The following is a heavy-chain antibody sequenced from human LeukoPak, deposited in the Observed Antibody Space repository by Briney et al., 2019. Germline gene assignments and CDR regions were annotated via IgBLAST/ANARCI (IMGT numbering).Heavy chain of an antibody. J-gene: IGHJ6*03. D-gene: IGHD3-3*01. V-gene: IGHV3-15*01. CDR1: GFTFSNAW. Sequence: GGSLRLSCAASGFTFSNAWMSWVRQAPGKGLEWVGRIKSKTDGGTTDYAAPVKGRFTISRDDSKNTLYPQMNSLKTEDTAVYYCTTAGHVLRSLEWLNYMDVWGKGTTVTVSS. CDR3: TTAGHVLRSLEWLNYMDV. CDR2: IKSKTDGGTT.